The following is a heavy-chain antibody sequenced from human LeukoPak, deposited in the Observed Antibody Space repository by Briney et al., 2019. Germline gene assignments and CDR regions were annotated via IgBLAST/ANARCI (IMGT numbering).Heavy chain of an antibody. D-gene: IGHD6-19*01. V-gene: IGHV3-11*06. CDR3: ARDRNLGSGWYHDY. Sequence: GGSLRLSCAASGFTFSDYYMSWIRQAPGKGLEWVSSISSSSSYIYYADSVKGRFTISRDNAKNSLYLQMNSLRAEDTAVYYCARDRNLGSGWYHDYWGQGTLVTVSS. CDR1: GFTFSDYY. CDR2: ISSSSSYI. J-gene: IGHJ4*02.